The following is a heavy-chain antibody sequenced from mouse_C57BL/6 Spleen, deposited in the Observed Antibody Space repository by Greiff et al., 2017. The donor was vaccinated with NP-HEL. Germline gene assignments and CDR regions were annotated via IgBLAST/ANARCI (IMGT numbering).Heavy chain of an antibody. D-gene: IGHD1-1*01. CDR1: GYTFTSYW. CDR3: ASCPDGSSPYWYFDY. CDR2: IHPNSGST. V-gene: IGHV1-64*01. J-gene: IGHJ1*01. Sequence: QVQLQQSGAELVKPGASVKLSCKASGYTFTSYWMHWVKQRPEQGLEWIGMIHPNSGSTNYNAKFKSKATLTVDKSSSTAYMQLSSLTSEDSAVYSCASCPDGSSPYWYFDYWGAGTTVTVSS.